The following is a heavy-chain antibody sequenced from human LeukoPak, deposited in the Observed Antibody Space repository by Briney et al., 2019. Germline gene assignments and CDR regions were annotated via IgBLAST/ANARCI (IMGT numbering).Heavy chain of an antibody. J-gene: IGHJ4*02. CDR3: ARDGYSFGHDFDY. CDR2: IKGDGSST. CDR1: GFTFSSYW. V-gene: IGHV3-74*01. D-gene: IGHD5-18*01. Sequence: PGRSLRLSCAASGFTFSSYWTHWVRHTPGKGLVWVSRIKGDGSSTSYADSVKGRFTISRDNAKNTLYLQMNSLRAEDTAVYYCARDGYSFGHDFDYWGQGTLVTVSS.